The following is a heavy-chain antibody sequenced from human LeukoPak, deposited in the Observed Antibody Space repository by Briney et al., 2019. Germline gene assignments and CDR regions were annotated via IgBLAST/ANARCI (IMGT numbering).Heavy chain of an antibody. CDR2: INPGDSDT. D-gene: IGHD4-17*01. CDR1: GYSFSNYW. J-gene: IGHJ4*02. CDR3: ARRHGDYYFDY. V-gene: IGHV5-51*01. Sequence: GESLKISCKGSGYSFSNYWIGWVRQMPGKGLEWMGIINPGDSDTRYSPSFQGQITISADKSINTAYLQWSSLKASDTAMYYCARRHGDYYFDYWGQGTLVTVSS.